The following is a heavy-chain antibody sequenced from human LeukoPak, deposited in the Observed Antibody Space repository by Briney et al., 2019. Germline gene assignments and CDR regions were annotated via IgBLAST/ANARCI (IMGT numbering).Heavy chain of an antibody. CDR3: ARGGSLAAAPHRYYFDY. CDR1: GYTLTSYY. J-gene: IGHJ4*02. V-gene: IGHV1-46*01. CDR2: INPSGGSS. Sequence: ASVKVSCKASGYTLTSYYFHWVRQAPGQGLEWMGIINPSGGSSTYAQKFQGRVTMTRDTSTSTVFMELISLRSEDTAVYYCARGGSLAAAPHRYYFDYWGQGTLVTVSS. D-gene: IGHD6-19*01.